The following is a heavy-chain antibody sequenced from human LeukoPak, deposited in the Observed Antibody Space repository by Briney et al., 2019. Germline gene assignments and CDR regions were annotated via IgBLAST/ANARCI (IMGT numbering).Heavy chain of an antibody. J-gene: IGHJ4*02. CDR2: MKQDGSEK. CDR3: ARVYSSSWYFDY. V-gene: IGHV3-7*01. CDR1: GFTFSSYW. D-gene: IGHD6-13*01. Sequence: AGGSLRLSCAASGFTFSSYWMSWVRQAPGKGLEWVANMKQDGSEKYYVDSVKGRFTISRDNAKYSLYLQMNSLRAEDTAVYYCARVYSSSWYFDYWGQGTLVTVSS.